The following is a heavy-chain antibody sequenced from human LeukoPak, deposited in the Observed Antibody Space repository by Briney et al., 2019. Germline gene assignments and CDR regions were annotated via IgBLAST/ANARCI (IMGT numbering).Heavy chain of an antibody. Sequence: SETLSLTCTVSGGSISSYYWSWIRQPAGKGLEWIGRIYTSGSTNYNPSLKSRVTMSVDTSKNQFSLKLSSVTAADTAVYYCARRIAAAGTHDAFDTWGQGTMVTVSS. D-gene: IGHD6-13*01. CDR3: ARRIAAAGTHDAFDT. CDR2: IYTSGST. J-gene: IGHJ3*02. V-gene: IGHV4-4*07. CDR1: GGSISSYY.